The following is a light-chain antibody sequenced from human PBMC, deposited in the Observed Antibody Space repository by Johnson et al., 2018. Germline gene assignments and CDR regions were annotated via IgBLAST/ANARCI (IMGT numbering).Light chain of an antibody. CDR3: GTWDSSLSAGNV. Sequence: QSVLTQPPSVSAAPGQKVTISCSGSSSNIGNNYVSWYQQLPGTAPKLLIYENNKRPSGIPDRFSGSKSGTSATLGITGIQTGEEADYYCGTWDSSLSAGNVFGTVTKVTVL. CDR2: ENN. V-gene: IGLV1-51*02. J-gene: IGLJ1*01. CDR1: SSNIGNNY.